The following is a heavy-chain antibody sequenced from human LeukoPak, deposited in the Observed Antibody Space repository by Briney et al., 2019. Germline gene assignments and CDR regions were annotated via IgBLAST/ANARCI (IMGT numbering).Heavy chain of an antibody. V-gene: IGHV3-53*01. CDR1: GFTFSNFW. D-gene: IGHD3-3*01. CDR2: IYSGGST. Sequence: GGSLRLSCTASGFTFSNFWMGWVRQAPGKGLEWVSVIYSGGSTYYADSVKGRFTISRDNSKNTLYLQMNSLRAEDTAVYYCARGVRLRFLEWYHDYWGQGTLVTVSS. J-gene: IGHJ4*02. CDR3: ARGVRLRFLEWYHDY.